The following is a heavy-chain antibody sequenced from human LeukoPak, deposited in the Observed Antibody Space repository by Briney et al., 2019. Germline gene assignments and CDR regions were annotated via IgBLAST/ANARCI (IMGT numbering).Heavy chain of an antibody. J-gene: IGHJ2*01. CDR3: AKSVPYWYFDL. CDR1: GFTFSSYA. Sequence: GGSLRLSCAASGFTFSSYAMSWVRQAPGKGLEWVSAISGSGGSTYYADSVKGRFTISRDNSKNTVSLQMNSLRAEDTAIYYCAKSVPYWYFDLWGRGTLVTVSS. V-gene: IGHV3-23*01. CDR2: ISGSGGST.